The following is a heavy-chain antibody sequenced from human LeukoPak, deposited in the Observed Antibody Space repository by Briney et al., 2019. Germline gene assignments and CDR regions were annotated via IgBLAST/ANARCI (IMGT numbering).Heavy chain of an antibody. CDR1: GGSISSYC. J-gene: IGHJ4*02. CDR3: ARGYCSSTSYYFYFDY. CDR2: IYTSGST. Sequence: SETLSLTCTVSGGSISSYCWSWIRQPAGKGLEWIGRIYTSGSTNYNPSLKSRVTMSVDTSKNQFSLKLSSVTAADTAVYYCARGYCSSTSYYFYFDYWGQGTLVTVSS. V-gene: IGHV4-4*07. D-gene: IGHD2-2*01.